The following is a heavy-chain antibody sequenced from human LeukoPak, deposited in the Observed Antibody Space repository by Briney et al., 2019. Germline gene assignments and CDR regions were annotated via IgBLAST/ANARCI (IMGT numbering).Heavy chain of an antibody. CDR2: IYYSGST. Sequence: SETLSLTCTVSGVSISSGGYYWSWIRQHPGKGLEWIGYIYYSGSTYYNPSLKSRVTISVDTSKNQFSLKLTSVTATDTAVYYCARWHNWGSGPLDDDWDFDLWGRGTLVTVSS. CDR3: ARWHNWGSGPLDDDWDFDL. CDR1: GVSISSGGYY. D-gene: IGHD7-27*01. V-gene: IGHV4-31*03. J-gene: IGHJ2*01.